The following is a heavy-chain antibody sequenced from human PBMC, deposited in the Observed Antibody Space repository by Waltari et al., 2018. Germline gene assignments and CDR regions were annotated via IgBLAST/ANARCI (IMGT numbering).Heavy chain of an antibody. CDR1: GFIFSTYS. D-gene: IGHD3-3*01. Sequence: EVQLVESGGGLAQPGGSLRLSCVTSGFIFSTYSMNWVRQAPGKGLEWISYIRYSSTQRFYADSVKDRFTISRDDAKNTLYLQMNSLRVEDTAVYYCTRDGDYNAWSGYYGYFDSWGRGILVTVSS. CDR2: IRYSSTQR. J-gene: IGHJ4*02. CDR3: TRDGDYNAWSGYYGYFDS. V-gene: IGHV3-48*04.